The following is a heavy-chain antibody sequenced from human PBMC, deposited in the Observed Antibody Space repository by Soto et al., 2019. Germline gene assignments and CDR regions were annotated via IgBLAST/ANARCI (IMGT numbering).Heavy chain of an antibody. CDR2: IYYSGST. CDR1: GGSISSGGYY. J-gene: IGHJ4*02. V-gene: IGHV4-31*03. Sequence: SLTCTVSGGSISSGGYYWSWIRQHPGKGLEWIGYIYYSGSTYYNPSLKSRVTISVDTSKNQFSLKLSSVTAADTAVYYCAGGYSSGYYPFDYWGQGTLVTVSS. CDR3: AGGYSSGYYPFDY. D-gene: IGHD3-22*01.